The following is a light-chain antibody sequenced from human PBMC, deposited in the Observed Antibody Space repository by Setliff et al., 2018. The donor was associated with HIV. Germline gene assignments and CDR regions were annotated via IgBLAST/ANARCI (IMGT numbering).Light chain of an antibody. V-gene: IGLV2-11*01. Sequence: QSVLTQPRSVSGSPGQSVTMSCTGTSSDVGGYNYVSWYQQHPGKAPKLMIYDVSKRPSGVPDRLSGSKSGNTAFLTISGLQGEEEADYYCCSYAGSYTVLFGGGTKVTVL. CDR2: DVS. J-gene: IGLJ2*01. CDR1: SSDVGGYNY. CDR3: CSYAGSYTVL.